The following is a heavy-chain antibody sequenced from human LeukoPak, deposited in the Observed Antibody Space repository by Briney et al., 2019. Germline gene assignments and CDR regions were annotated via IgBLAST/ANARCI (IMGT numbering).Heavy chain of an antibody. CDR3: ARSFYYCSSTSCLDY. V-gene: IGHV4-31*03. CDR2: IYYSGST. Sequence: SQTLSLTCTVSGGSISSGGYYWSWIRQHPGKGLEWIGYIYYSGSTYYNPSLKSRVTIPVDTSKNQFSLKLSSVTAADTAVYYCARSFYYCSSTSCLDYWGQGTLVTVSS. J-gene: IGHJ4*02. D-gene: IGHD2-2*01. CDR1: GGSISSGGYY.